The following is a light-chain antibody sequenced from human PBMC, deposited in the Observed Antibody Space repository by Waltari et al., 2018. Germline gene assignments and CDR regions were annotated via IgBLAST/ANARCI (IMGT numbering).Light chain of an antibody. CDR1: SPNIGSNS. V-gene: IGLV1-47*01. J-gene: IGLJ2*01. Sequence: QSILTQPTSASGTPGQRVTISCSGSSPNIGSNSVSWYQEVPGTAPKLVIYRNNPRPSGVPARFSGSKSGTSASLAISGLRSEDEAHYYCAAWDDSLSGHMVFGGGTKLTVL. CDR2: RNN. CDR3: AAWDDSLSGHMV.